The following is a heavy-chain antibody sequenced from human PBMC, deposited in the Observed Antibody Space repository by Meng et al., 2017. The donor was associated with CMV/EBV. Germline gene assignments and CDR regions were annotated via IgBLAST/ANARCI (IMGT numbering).Heavy chain of an antibody. V-gene: IGHV4-4*02. CDR3: ARLGCSSTSCSRGWFDP. CDR2: IYHSGST. CDR1: GGSISSSNW. Sequence: GGSISSSNWWSWVRQPPGKGLEWIGEIYHSGSTNYNPSLKSRVTISVDKSKNQFSLKLSSVTAADTAVYYCARLGCSSTSCSRGWFDPWGQGTLVTVSS. J-gene: IGHJ5*02. D-gene: IGHD2-2*01.